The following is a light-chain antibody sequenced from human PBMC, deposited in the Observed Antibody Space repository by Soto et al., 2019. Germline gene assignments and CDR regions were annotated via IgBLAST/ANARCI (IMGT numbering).Light chain of an antibody. CDR2: AAS. V-gene: IGKV1-39*01. J-gene: IGKJ4*01. CDR1: RDISDY. CDR3: QQSYSPPLT. Sequence: QMTQSPASLSASVGDRVTITCRASRDISDYLNWFQHKPGRAPKLLIYAASVLHSGVPARFSGSGSESGTGYTLTISSLQPEDSATYYCQQSYSPPLTFGGGTRVEIK.